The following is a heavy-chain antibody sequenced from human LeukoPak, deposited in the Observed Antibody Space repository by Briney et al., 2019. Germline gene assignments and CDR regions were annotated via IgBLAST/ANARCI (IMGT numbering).Heavy chain of an antibody. CDR2: IYWDDDK. J-gene: IGHJ4*02. D-gene: IGHD6-19*01. CDR3: AHHRIAVAGKVFDY. Sequence: SGPTLVNPTQTLTLTCTFSGFSPSTSGVGVGWIRQPPGKALEWLALIYWDDDKRYSPSLKSRLTITKDTSKNQVVLTMTNMDPVDTATYYCAHHRIAVAGKVFDYWGQGTLVTVSS. V-gene: IGHV2-5*02. CDR1: GFSPSTSGVG.